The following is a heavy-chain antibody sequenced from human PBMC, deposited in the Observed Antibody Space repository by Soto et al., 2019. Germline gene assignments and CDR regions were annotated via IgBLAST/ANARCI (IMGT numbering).Heavy chain of an antibody. Sequence: GGSLRLSCAASGFTFSNAWMSWVRQAPGKGLEWVGRIKSKTDGGTTDYAAPVKGRFTISRDDSKNTLYLQMNSLKTEDTAVYYCTTVNYVWGSYAIAWGQGTLVTVSS. CDR1: GFTFSNAW. CDR2: IKSKTDGGTT. CDR3: TTVNYVWGSYAIA. V-gene: IGHV3-15*01. D-gene: IGHD3-16*01. J-gene: IGHJ5*02.